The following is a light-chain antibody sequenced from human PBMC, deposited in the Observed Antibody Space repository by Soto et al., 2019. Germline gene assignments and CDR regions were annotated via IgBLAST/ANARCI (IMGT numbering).Light chain of an antibody. CDR2: SNN. Sequence: QSVLTQPPSASGTPGQRVTISCSGGSSNIKTNGVSWYQQVPGAAPKLLIYSNNQRPSGAPDRFSGSKSGTSASLAISGLQSGDEATYHCATWDDSLNGLIFGGGTKLTVL. V-gene: IGLV1-44*01. CDR1: SSNIKTNG. J-gene: IGLJ2*01. CDR3: ATWDDSLNGLI.